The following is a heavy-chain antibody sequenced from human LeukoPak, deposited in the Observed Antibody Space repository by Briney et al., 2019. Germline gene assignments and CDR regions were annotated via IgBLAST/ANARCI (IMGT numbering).Heavy chain of an antibody. Sequence: PGRSLRLSCAASGFTFSSYGIHWVRQAPGKGLEWVAATSYDGSNKHYADSVKGRFIISRDNSKNTVYLQMNSLKTDETALYYCARDAGATAVAGRIDYWGQGTLVTVSS. CDR3: ARDAGATAVAGRIDY. D-gene: IGHD6-19*01. CDR2: TSYDGSNK. J-gene: IGHJ4*02. V-gene: IGHV3-30*03. CDR1: GFTFSSYG.